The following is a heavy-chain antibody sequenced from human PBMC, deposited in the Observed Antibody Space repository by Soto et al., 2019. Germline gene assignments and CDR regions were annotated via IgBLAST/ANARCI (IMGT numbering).Heavy chain of an antibody. V-gene: IGHV1-18*01. CDR1: GYTFTRYG. CDR2: ISGYNGDT. CDR3: AKNGQPPYYYYGMDV. Sequence: QGQLVQSGGEVKKPGASVKVSCKASGYTFTRYGISWVRQAPGQGLEWMGWISGYNGDTKYAQKFQGRVTMTVETSTTTAYMELRSLTSDDRVVYYCAKNGQPPYYYYGMDVWGQGTTVTVSS. D-gene: IGHD2-8*01. J-gene: IGHJ6*02.